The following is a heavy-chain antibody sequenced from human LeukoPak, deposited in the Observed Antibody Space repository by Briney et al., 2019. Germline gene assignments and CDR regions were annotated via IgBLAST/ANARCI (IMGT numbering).Heavy chain of an antibody. CDR1: GYTFTSYD. CDR3: ARGPRWLQLHLY. D-gene: IGHD5-24*01. V-gene: IGHV1-8*01. CDR2: MNPNSGNT. Sequence: GASVKVSCKASGYTFTSYDINWVRQATGQGLEWMGWMNPNSGNTGYAQKFQGRVTMTRNTSISTAYMELSSLRSEDTAVYYCARGPRWLQLHLYWGQGTLVTVSS. J-gene: IGHJ4*02.